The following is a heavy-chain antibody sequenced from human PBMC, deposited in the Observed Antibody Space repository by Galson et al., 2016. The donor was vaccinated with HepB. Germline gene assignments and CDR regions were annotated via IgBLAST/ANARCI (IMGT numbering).Heavy chain of an antibody. Sequence: SETLSLTCTVFGGSISNYYWSWIRQPAGKGLEWIGRINTSGSTNHNPSLKSRVTMSIDTSKNQFSLNLTSVTAADTAVYYCARGPDRRGFDPWGQGTLVTVSS. V-gene: IGHV4-4*07. D-gene: IGHD1-14*01. CDR1: GGSISNYY. CDR2: INTSGST. J-gene: IGHJ5*02. CDR3: ARGPDRRGFDP.